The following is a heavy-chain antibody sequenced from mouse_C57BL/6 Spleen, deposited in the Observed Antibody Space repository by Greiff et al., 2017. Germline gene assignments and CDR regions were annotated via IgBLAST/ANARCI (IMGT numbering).Heavy chain of an antibody. CDR2: INPGSGGT. Sequence: QVQLQQSGAELVRPGTSVKVSCKASGYAFTNYLIEWVKQRPGQGLEWIGVINPGSGGTNYNEKFKGKATLTADKSSSTAYMQLSSLTSEDSAVYFCAIYYDYEGFAYWGQGTLVTVSA. V-gene: IGHV1-54*01. J-gene: IGHJ3*01. CDR3: AIYYDYEGFAY. CDR1: GYAFTNYL. D-gene: IGHD2-4*01.